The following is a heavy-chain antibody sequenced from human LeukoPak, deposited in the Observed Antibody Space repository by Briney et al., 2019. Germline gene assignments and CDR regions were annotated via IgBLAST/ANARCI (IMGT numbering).Heavy chain of an antibody. CDR1: GFTVSSNY. V-gene: IGHV3-66*01. J-gene: IGHJ3*02. CDR3: ARDRVPHDGFDI. CDR2: IYSGGST. D-gene: IGHD3-10*01. Sequence: PGGSLRLSCAASGFTVSSNYMNWVRQAPGKGLEWVSVIYSGGSTYYTDSVEGRFTISRDRSKNTLYLQMNSLRAEDTAVYYCARDRVPHDGFDIWGQGTMVTVSS.